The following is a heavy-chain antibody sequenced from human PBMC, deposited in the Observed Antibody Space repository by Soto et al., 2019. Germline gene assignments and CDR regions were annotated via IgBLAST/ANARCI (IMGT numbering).Heavy chain of an antibody. Sequence: GGSLRLSCAASGFSFSNYAMSWVRHAPGKGLECVSSISATGASTSYTESVKGRFTIPRDTSKNMLYLQMNSLGAEDTAVYYCARDLNYWSLLIDHWGQGTLVTVSS. D-gene: IGHD2-8*02. CDR3: ARDLNYWSLLIDH. CDR1: GFSFSNYA. V-gene: IGHV3-23*01. CDR2: ISATGAST. J-gene: IGHJ4*02.